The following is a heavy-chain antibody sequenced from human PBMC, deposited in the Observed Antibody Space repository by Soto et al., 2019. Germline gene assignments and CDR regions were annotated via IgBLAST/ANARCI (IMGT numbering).Heavy chain of an antibody. CDR2: INAGNGNT. D-gene: IGHD3-22*01. CDR1: GYTFTSYA. J-gene: IGHJ6*02. V-gene: IGHV1-3*01. CDR3: ARDSPHYYDSSGYYNYYYYGMDV. Sequence: QVQLVQSGAEVKKPGASVKVSCKASGYTFTSYAMHWVRQAPGQRLEWMGWINAGNGNTKYSQKFQGTVTITRDTSASKAYMELSSLRSEDTAVYYCARDSPHYYDSSGYYNYYYYGMDVWGQGTTVTVSS.